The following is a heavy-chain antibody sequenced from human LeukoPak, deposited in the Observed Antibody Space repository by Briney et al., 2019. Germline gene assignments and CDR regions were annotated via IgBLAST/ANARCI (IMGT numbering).Heavy chain of an antibody. V-gene: IGHV1-18*01. J-gene: IGHJ4*02. CDR3: ARSGGGSGSYKLDY. Sequence: ASVKVSCKASGYTFTSYGISWVRQAPGQGLEWMGWISAYNGNTNYAQKFQGRVTMTRDMSTSTVYMELSSLRSEDTAVYYCARSGGGSGSYKLDYWGQGTLVTVSS. D-gene: IGHD3-10*01. CDR1: GYTFTSYG. CDR2: ISAYNGNT.